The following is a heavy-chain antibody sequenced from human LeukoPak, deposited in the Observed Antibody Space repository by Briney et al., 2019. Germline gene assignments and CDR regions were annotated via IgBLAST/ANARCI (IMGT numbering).Heavy chain of an antibody. V-gene: IGHV1-18*01. CDR2: ISAYNGNT. Sequence: ASVKVSCKASGYTFTSYGISWVRPAPGQGREWMGWISAYNGNTNYAQKLQGRVTMTTDTSTSTAYMELRSLRSGDTAVYYCARRYCSGGSCYDGDYWGQGTLVTVSS. CDR1: GYTFTSYG. J-gene: IGHJ4*02. D-gene: IGHD2-15*01. CDR3: ARRYCSGGSCYDGDY.